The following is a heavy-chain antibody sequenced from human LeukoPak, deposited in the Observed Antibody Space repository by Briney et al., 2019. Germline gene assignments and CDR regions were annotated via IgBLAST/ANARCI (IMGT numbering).Heavy chain of an antibody. V-gene: IGHV1-69*05. Sequence: GSSVKVSCKASGGTFSSYAISWVRQAPGQGLEWMGGIIPIFGTANYAQKFQGRVTITTDESTSTAYMELSSLRSEDTAVYYCARYQYYDFWSGYSLYYYYYYMDVWGKGTTVTVSS. CDR3: ARYQYYDFWSGYSLYYYYYYMDV. D-gene: IGHD3-3*01. CDR1: GGTFSSYA. J-gene: IGHJ6*03. CDR2: IIPIFGTA.